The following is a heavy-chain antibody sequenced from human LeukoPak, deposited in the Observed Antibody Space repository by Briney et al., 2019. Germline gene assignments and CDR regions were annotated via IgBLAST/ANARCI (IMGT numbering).Heavy chain of an antibody. Sequence: GESLKISCKGSGYSFTSYWIGWVRQMPGKGLEWMGIIYPGDSDTRYSPSFQGQVTISADKSISTAYLQWSSLKASDTAMYYCARVVLWFYYYMDVWGKGTTVTVSS. D-gene: IGHD3-10*01. J-gene: IGHJ6*03. CDR1: GYSFTSYW. V-gene: IGHV5-51*01. CDR2: IYPGDSDT. CDR3: ARVVLWFYYYMDV.